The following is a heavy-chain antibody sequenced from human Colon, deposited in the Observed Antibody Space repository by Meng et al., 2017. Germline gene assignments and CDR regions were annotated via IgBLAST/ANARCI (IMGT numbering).Heavy chain of an antibody. J-gene: IGHJ5*02. Sequence: QVEIKQGGAGLLDPSETLSLPCAVSGGSFSGFYWSWIRQPPGKGLEWIGEIDHFGISNYNSSLKGRLTMSVDTSKKQISLTLTSVTAADTAVYYCATGLRHGDWFDPWGPGTLVTVSS. V-gene: IGHV4-34*02. CDR2: IDHFGIS. D-gene: IGHD4-17*01. CDR1: GGSFSGFY. CDR3: ATGLRHGDWFDP.